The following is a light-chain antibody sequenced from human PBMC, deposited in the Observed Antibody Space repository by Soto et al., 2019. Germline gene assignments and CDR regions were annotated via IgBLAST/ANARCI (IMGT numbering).Light chain of an antibody. CDR3: SSYTSSGTRV. CDR2: EVS. CDR1: SSDVGGYNY. V-gene: IGLV2-14*01. J-gene: IGLJ1*01. Sequence: QSVLTQPASVSGSPGQSITISCTGTSSDVGGYNYVSWHQQHPGKAPKLMIYEVSNRPSGVSDRFSGSKSGDTASLTISGLQAEDEADYYCSSYTSSGTRVFGTGTKVTVL.